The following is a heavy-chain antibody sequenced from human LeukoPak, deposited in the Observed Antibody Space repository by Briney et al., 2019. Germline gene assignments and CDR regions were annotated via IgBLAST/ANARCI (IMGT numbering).Heavy chain of an antibody. D-gene: IGHD4-17*01. V-gene: IGHV2-70*11. J-gene: IGHJ3*01. CDR1: GGSISGSY. CDR3: ARIKIAGDYGRRAFDV. Sequence: TLSLTCTVAGGSISGSYWSWIRQRPGKALEWLARIDWDDDKYYSTSLKTRLTISKDTSKNQVVLTMTNMDPVDTATYYCARIKIAGDYGRRAFDVWGQGTMVTVSS. CDR2: IDWDDDK.